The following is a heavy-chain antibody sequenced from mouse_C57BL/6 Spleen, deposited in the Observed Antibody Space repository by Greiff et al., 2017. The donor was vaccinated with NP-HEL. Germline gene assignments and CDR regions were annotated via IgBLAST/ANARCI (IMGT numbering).Heavy chain of an antibody. Sequence: QVQLQHSGAELVKPGASVKISCKASGYSFSSYWMNWVKQRPGKGLEWIGQIYPGDGDTNYNGKFKGKATLTADKSSSTAYMQLSSLTSEDSAVYFCARGGYGSSYKTWFAYWGQGTLVTVSA. D-gene: IGHD1-1*01. J-gene: IGHJ3*01. CDR3: ARGGYGSSYKTWFAY. CDR2: IYPGDGDT. CDR1: GYSFSSYW. V-gene: IGHV1-80*01.